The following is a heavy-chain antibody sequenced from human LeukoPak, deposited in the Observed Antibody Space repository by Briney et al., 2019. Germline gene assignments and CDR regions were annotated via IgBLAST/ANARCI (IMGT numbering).Heavy chain of an antibody. CDR1: GGSVSSGSYY. CDR2: IYYSGST. J-gene: IGHJ5*02. CDR3: ARAKVGIAVAGSNWFDP. Sequence: SETLFLTCTVSGGSVSSGSYYWSWIRQPPGKGLEWIGYIYYSGSTNYNPSLKSRVTISVDTSKNQFSLKLSSVTAADTAVYYCARAKVGIAVAGSNWFDPWGQGTLVTVSS. D-gene: IGHD6-19*01. V-gene: IGHV4-61*01.